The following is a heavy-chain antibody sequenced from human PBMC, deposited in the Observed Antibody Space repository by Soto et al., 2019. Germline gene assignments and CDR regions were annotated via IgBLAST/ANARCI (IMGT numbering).Heavy chain of an antibody. Sequence: QVQLVETGGGVVQPGRSLRLSCAASGFTFSSYGMHWVRQAPGKGLEWVAVIWYDGSNKYYADSVKGRFTISRDNSKNTLYLQMNSVRGEDTAVFYCERGLPNCSGGSCNFWVSDAFDIWGQGTMVTVSS. CDR2: IWYDGSNK. D-gene: IGHD2-15*01. J-gene: IGHJ3*02. CDR1: GFTFSSYG. CDR3: ERGLPNCSGGSCNFWVSDAFDI. V-gene: IGHV3-33*01.